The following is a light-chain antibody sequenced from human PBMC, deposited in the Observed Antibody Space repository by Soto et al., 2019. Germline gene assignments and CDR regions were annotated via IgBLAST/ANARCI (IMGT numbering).Light chain of an antibody. Sequence: QSALTQPASVSGSPGQSITISCTGTTSDVGGYNYVFWYQQHPGKAPKLRIYEVSNRASGVSNRFSGSKSGNTASLTISGLHAGDEADYYCSAYTSSSTLVVFGTGTKLTVL. V-gene: IGLV2-14*01. CDR3: SAYTSSSTLVV. J-gene: IGLJ1*01. CDR2: EVS. CDR1: TSDVGGYNY.